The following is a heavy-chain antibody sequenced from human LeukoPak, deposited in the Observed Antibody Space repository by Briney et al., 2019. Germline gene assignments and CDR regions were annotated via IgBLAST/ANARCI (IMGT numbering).Heavy chain of an antibody. Sequence: GGSLRLSCAASGFTFSTYWMSWVRQAPGKGLEWVANIKQDGSDKYYVDSVKGRFTISRDNAKNSLYLQMNSLRAEDTAVYYCARDLSAPWLFDEYFQHWGQGTLVTASS. D-gene: IGHD3-22*01. CDR1: GFTFSTYW. CDR2: IKQDGSDK. CDR3: ARDLSAPWLFDEYFQH. J-gene: IGHJ1*01. V-gene: IGHV3-7*01.